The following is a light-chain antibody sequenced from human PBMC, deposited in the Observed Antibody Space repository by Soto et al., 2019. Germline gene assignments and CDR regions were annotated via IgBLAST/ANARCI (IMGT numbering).Light chain of an antibody. V-gene: IGLV2-14*02. Sequence: QSVLAQPASVSGSPGQSIAISCAGTSNDVGSYNLVSWYQHHPGKAPKLVIYGGSKRPSGVSDRFSGSKSGNTASLTISGLQAEDEADYYCSSYTRSSTLALYVFGTGTKVTVL. J-gene: IGLJ1*01. CDR1: SNDVGSYNL. CDR2: GGS. CDR3: SSYTRSSTLALYV.